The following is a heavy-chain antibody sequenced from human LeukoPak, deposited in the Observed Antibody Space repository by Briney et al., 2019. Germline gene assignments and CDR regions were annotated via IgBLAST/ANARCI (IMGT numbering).Heavy chain of an antibody. CDR3: ARGRSRYCSSTSGLRGMDV. CDR1: GGSFSDHY. J-gene: IGHJ6*02. CDR2: INYCGST. Sequence: PSETLSPTCAVHGGSFSDHYRSWIRPPPGKGLGWSREINYCGSTNYNPSLKSRVTISVDTSKNQFSLKLSSVTAADTAVYYCARGRSRYCSSTSGLRGMDVWGQGTTVTVSS. V-gene: IGHV4-34*01. D-gene: IGHD2-2*01.